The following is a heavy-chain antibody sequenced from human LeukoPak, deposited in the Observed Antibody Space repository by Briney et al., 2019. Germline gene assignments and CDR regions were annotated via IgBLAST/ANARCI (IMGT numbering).Heavy chain of an antibody. J-gene: IGHJ6*03. Sequence: SETLSLTCTVSGGSISSGAYSWSWIRQPAGKGLEWIGRIYTSGRINYNPSLKSRVTISVDTSKNQFSLKLSSVTAADTAVYYCARAGLPAADRQRYYMDVWGKGTTVTVSS. CDR1: GGSISSGAYS. CDR3: ARAGLPAADRQRYYMDV. D-gene: IGHD2-2*01. CDR2: IYTSGRI. V-gene: IGHV4-61*02.